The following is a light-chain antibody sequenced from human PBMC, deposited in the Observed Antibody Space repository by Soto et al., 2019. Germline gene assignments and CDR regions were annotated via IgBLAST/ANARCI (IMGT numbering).Light chain of an antibody. CDR3: QQYGSLSWT. V-gene: IGKV3-20*01. Sequence: VSSQYPALHSVSPGERATLSCRATHIVTVNLAWYQRKPGQAPRLLIYAAPRGATGIPDRFSGSGSGTDFTFTISRWEPEDFAVYYCQQYGSLSWTFGQGTKVDIK. J-gene: IGKJ1*01. CDR1: HIVTVN. CDR2: AAP.